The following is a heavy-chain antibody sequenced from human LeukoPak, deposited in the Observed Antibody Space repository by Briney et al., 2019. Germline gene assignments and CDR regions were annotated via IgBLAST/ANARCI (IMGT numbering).Heavy chain of an antibody. V-gene: IGHV5-51*01. J-gene: IGHJ4*02. Sequence: GESLKIFCKGSGYRFTSYWIGWVRQMPGKGLEWMGIIYPGDSDIRYSPSLQGQVTISADNSISTAYLQWSSLKASDTAMYYCARQLQRGYSYSDYWGQGTLVTVSS. CDR2: IYPGDSDI. D-gene: IGHD5-18*01. CDR1: GYRFTSYW. CDR3: ARQLQRGYSYSDY.